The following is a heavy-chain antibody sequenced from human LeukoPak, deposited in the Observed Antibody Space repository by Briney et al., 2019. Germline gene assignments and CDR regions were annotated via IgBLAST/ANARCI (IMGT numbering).Heavy chain of an antibody. CDR2: ISSSSSYI. CDR1: GFSFSYYE. D-gene: IGHD3-22*01. V-gene: IGHV3-21*01. CDR3: ARPDYYDSSGYYFDAFDI. J-gene: IGHJ3*02. Sequence: GGSLRLSCAASGFSFSYYEMNWVRQAPGKGLEWVSSISSSSSYIYYADSVKGRFTISRDNAKNSLYLQINSLRAEDTAVYYCARPDYYDSSGYYFDAFDIWGQGTMVTVSS.